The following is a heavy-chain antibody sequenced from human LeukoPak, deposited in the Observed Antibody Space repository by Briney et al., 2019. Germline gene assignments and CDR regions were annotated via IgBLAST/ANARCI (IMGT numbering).Heavy chain of an antibody. V-gene: IGHV4-61*02. Sequence: SETLSLTCTVSGGSISSGSYYWSWIRQPPGKGLEWIGRIYTSGSTNYNPSLKSRVTISVDTSKNQFSLKLSSVTAAATAVYYCARVPGGGNSGFNYYYMDVWGKGTTVTVSS. D-gene: IGHD4-23*01. CDR1: GGSISSGSYY. CDR3: ARVPGGGNSGFNYYYMDV. CDR2: IYTSGST. J-gene: IGHJ6*03.